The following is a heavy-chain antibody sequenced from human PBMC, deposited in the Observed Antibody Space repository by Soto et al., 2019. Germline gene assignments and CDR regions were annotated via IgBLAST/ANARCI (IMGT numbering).Heavy chain of an antibody. J-gene: IGHJ6*03. CDR1: GWSFSGYY. Sequence: SETLSLTCAVYGWSFSGYYWSWIRQPPGKGLEWIGEINHSGSTNYNPSLKSRVTISVDTSKNQFSLKLSSVTAADTAVYYCARVGTRRFGELFFYYYYMDVWGKGTTVTVSS. CDR2: INHSGST. V-gene: IGHV4-34*01. D-gene: IGHD3-10*01. CDR3: ARVGTRRFGELFFYYYYMDV.